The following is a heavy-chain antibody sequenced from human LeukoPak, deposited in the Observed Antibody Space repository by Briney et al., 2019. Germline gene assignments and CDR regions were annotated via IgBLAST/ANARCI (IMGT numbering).Heavy chain of an antibody. Sequence: GGSLRLSCAASGFTVSSNYMSWVRQAPGKGLEWVSVIYSGGSTYYADSVKGRFTISRDNSKNTLYLQVNSLRAEDTAVYYCARDKTTYYDFWSGYYVWGQGTTVTVSS. CDR1: GFTVSSNY. J-gene: IGHJ6*02. CDR3: ARDKTTYYDFWSGYYV. CDR2: IYSGGST. V-gene: IGHV3-53*01. D-gene: IGHD3-3*01.